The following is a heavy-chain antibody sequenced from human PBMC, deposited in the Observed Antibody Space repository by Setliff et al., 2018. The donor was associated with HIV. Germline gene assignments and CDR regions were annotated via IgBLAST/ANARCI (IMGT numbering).Heavy chain of an antibody. CDR2: IYASIKSA. V-gene: IGHV4-4*07. D-gene: IGHD3-10*01. J-gene: IGHJ5*02. CDR1: GGSISGSY. CDR3: ARHGSNWFDP. Sequence: PSETLSLTCTVSGGSISGSYWSWFRQPAGKGLEWIGRIYASIKSANYNPSLKSRITMSVDTSKNQFYLRLSSVTAADTAVYYCARHGSNWFDPWGQGTQVTVSS.